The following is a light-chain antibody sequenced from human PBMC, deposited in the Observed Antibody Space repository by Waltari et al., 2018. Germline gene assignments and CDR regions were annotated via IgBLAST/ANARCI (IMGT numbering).Light chain of an antibody. CDR1: QSVRGS. Sequence: VVTQSPDTVSLSRGESATLPCRASQSVRGSLAWYQKKAGQAPRLLIYGASSRATGIPDRFSGSGSGTDFSLTISRLEPEDFAVYYCQHYVRLPATFGQGTKVEI. J-gene: IGKJ1*01. CDR2: GAS. V-gene: IGKV3-20*01. CDR3: QHYVRLPAT.